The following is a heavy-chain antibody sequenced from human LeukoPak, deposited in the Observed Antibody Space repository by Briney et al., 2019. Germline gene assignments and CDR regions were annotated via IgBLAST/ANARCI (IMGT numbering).Heavy chain of an antibody. CDR3: ARGWRRIAARGPAWYNWFDP. Sequence: ASVKVSCKSSGYTFTSYGISWGRQAPGQGLEWMGCISAYNGNTNYAQKLQGRVTITTDTSTSTAYMELRSLRSDDTAVYYCARGWRRIAARGPAWYNWFDPWGQGTLVTVSS. V-gene: IGHV1-18*01. CDR2: ISAYNGNT. J-gene: IGHJ5*02. D-gene: IGHD6-6*01. CDR1: GYTFTSYG.